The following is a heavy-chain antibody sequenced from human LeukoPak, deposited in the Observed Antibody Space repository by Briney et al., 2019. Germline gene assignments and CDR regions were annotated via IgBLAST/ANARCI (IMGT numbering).Heavy chain of an antibody. D-gene: IGHD2-15*01. CDR2: ISSSSSYI. CDR1: GFTFSSYS. V-gene: IGHV3-21*04. CDR3: AKIHCSGGSCYRHFDY. Sequence: GGSLRLSCAASGFTFSSYSMNWVRQAPGEGLEWVSSISSSSSYIYYADSVKGRFTISRDNAKNSLYLQMNSLRAEDTAVYYCAKIHCSGGSCYRHFDYWGQGTLVTVSS. J-gene: IGHJ4*02.